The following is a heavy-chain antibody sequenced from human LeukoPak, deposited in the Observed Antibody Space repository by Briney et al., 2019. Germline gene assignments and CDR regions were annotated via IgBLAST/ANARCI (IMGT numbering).Heavy chain of an antibody. CDR1: GFTFSSYT. CDR3: ARDLKSYSSSSGCFDY. CDR2: ISSSSSYI. Sequence: NPGGSLRLSCAASGFTFSSYTMNWVRQAPGKGLEWVSCISSSSSYIYYADSVKGRFTISRDNAKNSLYLQMNSLRAEDTAVYYCARDLKSYSSSSGCFDYWGQGTLVTVSS. D-gene: IGHD6-6*01. J-gene: IGHJ4*02. V-gene: IGHV3-21*01.